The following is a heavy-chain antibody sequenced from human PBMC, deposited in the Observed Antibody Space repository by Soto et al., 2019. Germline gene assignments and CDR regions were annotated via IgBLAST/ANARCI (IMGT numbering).Heavy chain of an antibody. CDR3: ARDVGGTVPLEAAFDF. CDR1: GNSISDYY. V-gene: IGHV4-59*01. D-gene: IGHD3-3*01. J-gene: IGHJ3*01. Sequence: QVQLLASGPGLVKPSETLSLTCTVSGNSISDYYWSWIRQPPGKGLEWIGYIFHNGNTNYNPSLKGRITMSVDTSKNQFSLRLSSVTAADTALYYCARDVGGTVPLEAAFDFGGQGTMVTVS. CDR2: IFHNGNT.